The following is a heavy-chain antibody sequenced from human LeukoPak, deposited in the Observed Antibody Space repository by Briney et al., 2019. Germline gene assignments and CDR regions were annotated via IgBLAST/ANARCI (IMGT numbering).Heavy chain of an antibody. Sequence: ASVKVSCKASGYTFTSYGISWVRQAPGQGLEWMGWISTYNGNTNYAQKLQGRVTMTTDTSTSTAYMELRSLRSDDTAVYYCASLGYCSSTSCYESGDYWGQGTLVTVSS. D-gene: IGHD2-2*01. V-gene: IGHV1-18*01. CDR2: ISTYNGNT. J-gene: IGHJ4*02. CDR1: GYTFTSYG. CDR3: ASLGYCSSTSCYESGDY.